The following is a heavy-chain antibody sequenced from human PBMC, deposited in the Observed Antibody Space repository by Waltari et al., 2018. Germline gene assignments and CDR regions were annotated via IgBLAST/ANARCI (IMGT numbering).Heavy chain of an antibody. J-gene: IGHJ2*01. CDR1: GGSFSGYY. D-gene: IGHD6-19*01. Sequence: QVQLQQWGAGLLKPSETLSLTCAVYGGSFSGYYWSWIRQPPGKGLEWLGEINHSGSTNYNPSLKSRVTISVDTSKNQFSLKLSSVTAADTAVYYCARGHFIAVAGTVYFDLWGRGTLVTVSS. CDR2: INHSGST. CDR3: ARGHFIAVAGTVYFDL. V-gene: IGHV4-34*01.